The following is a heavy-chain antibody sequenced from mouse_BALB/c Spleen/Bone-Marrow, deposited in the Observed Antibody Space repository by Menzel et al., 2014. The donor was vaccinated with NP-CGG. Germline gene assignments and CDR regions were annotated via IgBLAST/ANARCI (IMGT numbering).Heavy chain of an antibody. CDR3: TRETGRGYFDY. Sequence: VQLQQSGPELVRPGVSGKISCKGSGYTFTDYAMHWVKQSHAKSLEWIGVISTFSGNTNYNQKFKSKATMTVDKSSSTAYMELTRLTSEDSAIYYGTRETGRGYFDYWGQGTTLTVSS. CDR2: ISTFSGNT. CDR1: GYTFTDYA. V-gene: IGHV1-67*01. D-gene: IGHD4-1*01. J-gene: IGHJ2*01.